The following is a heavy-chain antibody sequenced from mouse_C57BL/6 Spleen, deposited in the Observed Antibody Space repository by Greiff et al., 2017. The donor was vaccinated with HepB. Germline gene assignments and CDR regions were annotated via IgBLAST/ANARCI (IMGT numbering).Heavy chain of an antibody. J-gene: IGHJ3*01. V-gene: IGHV1-26*01. CDR3: ARGAAQATFAY. CDR2: INPNNGGT. Sequence: EVQLQQSGPELVKPGASVKISCKASGYTFTDYYMNWVKQSHGKSLEWIGDINPNNGGTSYNQKFKGKATLTVDKSSSTAYMELRRLTSEDSAVDYCARGAAQATFAYWGQGTLVPVSA. CDR1: GYTFTDYY. D-gene: IGHD3-2*02.